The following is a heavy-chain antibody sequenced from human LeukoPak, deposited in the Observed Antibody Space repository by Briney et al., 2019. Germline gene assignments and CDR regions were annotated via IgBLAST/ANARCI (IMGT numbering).Heavy chain of an antibody. Sequence: SQTLSLTCDISGDSVSSYSIAWSWIRQSPSRGLEWLGRTYYRTRWFNHYAASVKSRTTINPDTSKNQFSLHMNSVTPEDTAVYFCVREASGYCSGGTCSDIFDYWGQGIPATASS. CDR3: VREASGYCSGGTCSDIFDY. D-gene: IGHD2-15*01. CDR2: TYYRTRWFN. J-gene: IGHJ4*02. CDR1: GDSVSSYSIA. V-gene: IGHV6-1*01.